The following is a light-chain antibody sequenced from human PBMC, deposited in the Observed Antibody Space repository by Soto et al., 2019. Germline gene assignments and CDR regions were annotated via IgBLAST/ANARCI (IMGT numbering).Light chain of an antibody. CDR1: SSGVGSYNL. V-gene: IGLV2-23*01. CDR3: CSYAGSSTDVV. Sequence: QSALTQPASVSGSPGQSITISCTGTSSGVGSYNLVSWYQQHPGKAPKPMIYEGIKRPSGVSNRFSGSKSGNTASLTISGLQAEDEADYYCCSYAGSSTDVVFGGGTKLTVL. CDR2: EGI. J-gene: IGLJ2*01.